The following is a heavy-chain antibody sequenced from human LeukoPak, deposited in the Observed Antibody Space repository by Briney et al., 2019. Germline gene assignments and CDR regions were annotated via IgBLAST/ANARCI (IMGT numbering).Heavy chain of an antibody. CDR1: GFTLSTYS. J-gene: IGHJ4*02. V-gene: IGHV3-21*01. CDR2: ISSTSSYI. Sequence: GGSLRLSCAASGFTLSTYSMNWVRQAPGKGLEWVSSISSTSSYISYADSVKGRFTISRDNARNSLYLQMNSLRAEDTAVYYCALVTTNGLYWGQGTLVTVSS. D-gene: IGHD4-17*01. CDR3: ALVTTNGLY.